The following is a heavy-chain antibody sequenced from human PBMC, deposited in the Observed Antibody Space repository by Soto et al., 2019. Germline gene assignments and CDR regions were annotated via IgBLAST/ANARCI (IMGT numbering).Heavy chain of an antibody. J-gene: IGHJ4*02. CDR3: ARDSGIAAAGKMVPFDY. CDR2: IIPIFGTA. D-gene: IGHD6-13*01. V-gene: IGHV1-69*13. CDR1: GGTFSSFA. Sequence: ASVKVSCKASGGTFSSFAISWVRQAPGQGLEWMGGIIPIFGTANYAQKFQGRVTITADESTSTAYMELSSLRSEDTAVYYCARDSGIAAAGKMVPFDYWGQGTLVTVSS.